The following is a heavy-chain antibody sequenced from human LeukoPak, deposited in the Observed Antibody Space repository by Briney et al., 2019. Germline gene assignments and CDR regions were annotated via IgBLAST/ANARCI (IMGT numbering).Heavy chain of an antibody. CDR1: GFTFSSYA. V-gene: IGHV3-23*01. D-gene: IGHD6-13*01. CDR2: ISGSGGST. Sequence: QPGGSLRLSCAASGFTFSSYAMSWVRQAPGKGLEWVSAISGSGGSTYYADSVKGRFTISRDNSKNTLYLQMNSLRAEDTAVYYCAKAAAADYYYYYGMDVWGQGTTVTVSS. CDR3: AKAAAADYYYYYGMDV. J-gene: IGHJ6*02.